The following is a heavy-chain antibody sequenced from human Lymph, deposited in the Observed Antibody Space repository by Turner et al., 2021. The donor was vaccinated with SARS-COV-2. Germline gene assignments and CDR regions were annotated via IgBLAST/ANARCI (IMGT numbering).Heavy chain of an antibody. CDR3: AREMGAGSDY. CDR1: GFTFSCYA. Sequence: QVQLVESGGGVVQHGRSLRLSCAASGFTFSCYAMHWVRQAPGKGLEWVALITYDGSNKYYADSVKGRFTISRDNSKNTLYLQMNSLRAEDTAVYYCAREMGAGSDYWGQGTLVTVSS. D-gene: IGHD3-10*01. CDR2: ITYDGSNK. J-gene: IGHJ4*02. V-gene: IGHV3-30*04.